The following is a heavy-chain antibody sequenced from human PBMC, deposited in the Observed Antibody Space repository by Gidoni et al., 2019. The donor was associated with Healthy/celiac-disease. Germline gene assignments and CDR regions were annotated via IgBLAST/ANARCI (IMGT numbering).Heavy chain of an antibody. CDR2: INHSGST. Sequence: QVQLQLWGAGLLKPSETLSLTCAVYGGSFSGYYWSWIRQPPRKGLEWIGEINHSGSTNYNPSLKSRVTISVDTSKNQFSLKLSAVTAADTAVYYCARGGYYYDSSGYYYGGLDYWGQGTLVTVSS. CDR1: GGSFSGYY. D-gene: IGHD3-22*01. CDR3: ARGGYYYDSSGYYYGGLDY. V-gene: IGHV4-34*01. J-gene: IGHJ4*02.